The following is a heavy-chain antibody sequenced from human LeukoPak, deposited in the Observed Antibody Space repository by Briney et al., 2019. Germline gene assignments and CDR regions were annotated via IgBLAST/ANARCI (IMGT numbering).Heavy chain of an antibody. D-gene: IGHD3-10*01. CDR3: ARPGGEYRQRDAFNI. Sequence: GESLKISCQGSGYRFPNYWIGWVRQKPVEGLEWMGIIYPDDSDSRYSPSFQGQVTISVDKSINTAYLQWSSLKASDTAIYYCARPGGEYRQRDAFNIWGQGTMVAVSS. J-gene: IGHJ3*02. V-gene: IGHV5-51*01. CDR2: IYPDDSDS. CDR1: GYRFPNYW.